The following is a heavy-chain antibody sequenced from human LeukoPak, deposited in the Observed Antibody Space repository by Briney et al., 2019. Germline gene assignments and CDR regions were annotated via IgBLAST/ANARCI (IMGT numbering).Heavy chain of an antibody. V-gene: IGHV3-48*01. CDR1: GFTFSSYS. J-gene: IGHJ6*03. CDR3: ARSFDNYYYYHMDV. Sequence: GGSLRLSCAASGFTFSSYSMNWVRQAPGKGLEWVSYISSTISTIYYADSVKGRFTISRDNAKNSLYLQMNSLRAEDTAVYYCARSFDNYYYYHMDVWGKGTTVTISS. CDR2: ISSTISTI. D-gene: IGHD3-10*01.